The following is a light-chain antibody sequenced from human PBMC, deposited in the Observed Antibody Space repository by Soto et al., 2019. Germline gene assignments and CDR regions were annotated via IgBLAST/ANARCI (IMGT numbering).Light chain of an antibody. J-gene: IGKJ2*01. Sequence: DIQMTQSPSSLSAFAGDRVTITCRASQSISSNLNWYQQKPGKAPKLLIYSASSLQSGGPSRFSGSGSGTDFTLTITSLQPEDFATYYCQQSFSIPYIFGQGTKLDIK. CDR1: QSISSN. V-gene: IGKV1-39*01. CDR2: SAS. CDR3: QQSFSIPYI.